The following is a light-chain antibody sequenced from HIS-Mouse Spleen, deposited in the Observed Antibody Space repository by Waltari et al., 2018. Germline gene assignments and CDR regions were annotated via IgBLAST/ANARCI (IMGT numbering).Light chain of an antibody. J-gene: IGKJ1*01. CDR3: QQLNSYPPT. CDR1: QSISSY. Sequence: DIQMTQSPSSLSASVGDRVTITCRASQSISSYLNWCQQKPGKAPKLLIYAASSLQSGVPSRFSGSGSGTDFTLTISSLQPEDFATYYCQQLNSYPPTFGQGTKVEIK. V-gene: IGKV1-39*01. CDR2: AAS.